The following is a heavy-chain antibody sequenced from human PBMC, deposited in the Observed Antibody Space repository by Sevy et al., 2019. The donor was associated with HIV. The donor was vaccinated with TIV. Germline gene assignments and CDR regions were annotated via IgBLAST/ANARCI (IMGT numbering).Heavy chain of an antibody. Sequence: GGSLRLSCAASGFTFSEFGMHWVRQAPGKGLEWVAVISHDGRNNKYNADSVKGRFTISRDNSKNTLYLQMNSLRAEDTAVYYCAREPLYSSGWFETMFVYYFDYWGQGTLVTVSS. CDR3: AREPLYSSGWFETMFVYYFDY. CDR1: GFTFSEFG. CDR2: ISHDGRNNK. J-gene: IGHJ4*02. V-gene: IGHV3-30*04. D-gene: IGHD6-19*01.